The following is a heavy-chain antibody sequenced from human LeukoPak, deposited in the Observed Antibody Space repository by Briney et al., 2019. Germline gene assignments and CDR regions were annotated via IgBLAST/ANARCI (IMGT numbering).Heavy chain of an antibody. CDR1: GFTFSTSW. V-gene: IGHV3-74*01. Sequence: GGSLRLSCAASGFTFSTSWMHWVRQTPGKGLVWVSRINSDGSSTSYADSVKGRFTISRDNAKNTMYVQMNSLRVEDTAVYYCVRWDILTGSGDYWGQGTLVTVSS. J-gene: IGHJ4*02. CDR3: VRWDILTGSGDY. D-gene: IGHD3-9*01. CDR2: INSDGSST.